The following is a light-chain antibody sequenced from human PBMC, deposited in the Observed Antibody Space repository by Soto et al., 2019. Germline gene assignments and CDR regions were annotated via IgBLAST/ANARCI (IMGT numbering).Light chain of an antibody. CDR1: QSVSSN. CDR3: QQRSNWPPVT. CDR2: GTS. Sequence: EIVMTQSPATLSVSPGERATLSCRASQSVSSNLAWYQQKPGQAPRLLIYGTSTRATGIPARFSGSGAGTDFTLTISSLEPEDFGVYYCQQRSNWPPVTFGGGTKVEI. J-gene: IGKJ4*01. V-gene: IGKV3-15*01.